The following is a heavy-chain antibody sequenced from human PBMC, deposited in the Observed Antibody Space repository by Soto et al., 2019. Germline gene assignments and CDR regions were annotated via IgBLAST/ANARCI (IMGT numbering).Heavy chain of an antibody. J-gene: IGHJ4*02. CDR1: GFTFSRHG. Sequence: GGSLRLSCVASGFTFSRHGLSWVRQAPGKGLEWVSTINPSGDSTFYADSVKGRFTISRDNSKNTVYLQMNSLSVGDTAVYLCAKVDVSTAGSSDYWGQGALVTVSS. V-gene: IGHV3-23*01. CDR2: INPSGDST. D-gene: IGHD6-13*01. CDR3: AKVDVSTAGSSDY.